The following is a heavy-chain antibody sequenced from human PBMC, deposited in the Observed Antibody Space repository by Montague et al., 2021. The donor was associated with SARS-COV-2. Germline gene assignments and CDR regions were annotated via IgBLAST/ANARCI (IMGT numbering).Heavy chain of an antibody. Sequence: SETLSLTCAVRGGSFSGYYWNWIRQPPGEGLEWIGEINHGGNTNYNPSLKNRLTISVDTSKNQFSLKLTSVAATDTAVYYCARLRDGVVPSPILGVGPYYSYYFIDVWGKGTTVTVSS. CDR2: INHGGNT. D-gene: IGHD3-10*01. CDR3: ARLRDGVVPSPILGVGPYYSYYFIDV. J-gene: IGHJ6*03. CDR1: GGSFSGYY. V-gene: IGHV4-34*01.